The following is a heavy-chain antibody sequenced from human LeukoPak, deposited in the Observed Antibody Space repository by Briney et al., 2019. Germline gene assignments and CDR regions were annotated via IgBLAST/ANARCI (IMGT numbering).Heavy chain of an antibody. V-gene: IGHV1-3*02. CDR2: RNAGNGNT. Sequence: ASVTVSLKCTGYTLTSYARHWVRQPPGQRLEWMGWRNAGNGNTKYSHKFQGRVTITRDTSESTAYMELSSLRSEDMAVYYCARGSGYDQGFDYWGQGTLVTVSS. CDR3: ARGSGYDQGFDY. CDR1: GYTLTSYA. J-gene: IGHJ4*02. D-gene: IGHD5-12*01.